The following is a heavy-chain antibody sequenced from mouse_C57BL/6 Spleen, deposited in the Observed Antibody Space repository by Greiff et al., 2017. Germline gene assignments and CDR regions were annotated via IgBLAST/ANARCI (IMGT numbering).Heavy chain of an antibody. CDR1: GYAFSSYW. CDR2: IYPGDGDT. J-gene: IGHJ4*01. Sequence: VKRMESGAELVKPGASVKISCKASGYAFSSYWMNWVKPRPGKGLEWIGQIYPGDGDTNYNGKFKGKATLTADKSSSTAYMQLSSLTSEDSAVYFCARGNYVGAMDYWGQGTSVTVSS. CDR3: ARGNYVGAMDY. D-gene: IGHD2-1*01. V-gene: IGHV1-80*01.